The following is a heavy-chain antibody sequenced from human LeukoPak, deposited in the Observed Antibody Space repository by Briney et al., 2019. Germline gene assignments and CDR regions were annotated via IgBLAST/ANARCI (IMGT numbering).Heavy chain of an antibody. CDR2: VWSDGINK. Sequence: GGSLRLSCAASGFTFNTYGMHWARQAPGKGLEWVAAVWSDGINKYYADSVKGRFTISRDNSKNTLYLQMNSLRAEDTGVYYCAGTSSGPERRGMDVWGQGTTVTVSS. CDR3: AGTSSGPERRGMDV. CDR1: GFTFNTYG. D-gene: IGHD6-19*01. V-gene: IGHV3-33*01. J-gene: IGHJ6*02.